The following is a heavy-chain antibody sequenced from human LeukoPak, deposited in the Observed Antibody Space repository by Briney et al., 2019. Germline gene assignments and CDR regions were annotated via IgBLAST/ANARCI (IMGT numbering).Heavy chain of an antibody. CDR2: IDPGDSGT. J-gene: IGHJ4*02. D-gene: IGHD3-22*01. CDR3: ARRGHYDSSGYYPFDY. CDR1: GYIFRTYW. Sequence: LGESLKISCECSGYIFRTYWIRWARHVPGKGLEWMGPIDPGDSGTRYSPSFQGQVTISADKSINTTFLQWSSLKATDTAMYFCARRGHYDSSGYYPFDYWGQGTLVTVSS. V-gene: IGHV5-51*01.